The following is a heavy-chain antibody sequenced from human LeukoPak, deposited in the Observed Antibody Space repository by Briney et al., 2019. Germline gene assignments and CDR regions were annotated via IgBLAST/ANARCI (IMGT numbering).Heavy chain of an antibody. J-gene: IGHJ4*02. Sequence: SETLSLTCIVSGGSIRSSFWSWIRQPPGKELEWIANMYYSGSTNSNPSLKSRVTVSVDTSKNQFSLKLSSVTAADSAVYYCARHVSVGNLCYFDHWGQGILVTVSS. D-gene: IGHD1-26*01. CDR1: GGSIRSSF. V-gene: IGHV4-59*08. CDR3: ARHVSVGNLCYFDH. CDR2: MYYSGST.